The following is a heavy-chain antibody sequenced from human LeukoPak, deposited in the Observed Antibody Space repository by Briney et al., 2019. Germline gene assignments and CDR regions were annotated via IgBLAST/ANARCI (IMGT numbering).Heavy chain of an antibody. J-gene: IGHJ6*02. CDR1: GFTVSSNY. D-gene: IGHD2/OR15-2a*01. CDR3: ARETFYSTYGMDV. CDR2: IYGGGST. Sequence: GGSLRLSCAASGFTVSSNYMSWVRQAPGKGLGWVSVIYGGGSTYYADSVKGRFTISRDNSKNTLYLQMNSLRAEDTAVYYRARETFYSTYGMDVWGQGTTVTVSS. V-gene: IGHV3-66*01.